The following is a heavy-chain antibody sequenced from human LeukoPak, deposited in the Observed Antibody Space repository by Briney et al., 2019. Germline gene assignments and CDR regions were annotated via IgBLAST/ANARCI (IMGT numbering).Heavy chain of an antibody. CDR1: GFSLSTGGVG. V-gene: IGHV2-5*02. Sequence: SGPTLVKPTQTLTLTCTFSGFSLSTGGVGVGWIRQPPGRALEWLALIYWDDDERYSPSLKNRLTITKDTSKNQVVLTMTNMDPVDTATYYCAHIAYGDYNDYFDYWGQGTLVTVSS. J-gene: IGHJ4*02. CDR3: AHIAYGDYNDYFDY. D-gene: IGHD4-17*01. CDR2: IYWDDDE.